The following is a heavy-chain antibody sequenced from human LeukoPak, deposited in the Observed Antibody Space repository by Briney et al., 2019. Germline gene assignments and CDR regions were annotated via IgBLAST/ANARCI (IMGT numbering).Heavy chain of an antibody. CDR1: GFKFNGYA. CDR3: TKDLMTGFSSGWYFAY. V-gene: IGHV3-23*01. CDR2: TGGSDDNT. D-gene: IGHD6-19*01. J-gene: IGHJ4*02. Sequence: GGSLRLSCEVSGFKFNGYAMSWVRQAPGKGLEWVAVTGGSDDNTHYADSVKGRFTISRDNSESRLFLHMNSLRPDDSALYYCTKDLMTGFSSGWYFAYWGPGTLVTVSS.